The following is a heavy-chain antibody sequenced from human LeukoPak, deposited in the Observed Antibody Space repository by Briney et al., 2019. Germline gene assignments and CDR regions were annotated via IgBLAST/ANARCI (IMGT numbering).Heavy chain of an antibody. CDR2: IYYSGST. CDR1: GGSISSSSYY. CDR3: ARRQDRSGYGDAFDI. J-gene: IGHJ3*02. D-gene: IGHD5-12*01. Sequence: PSETLSLTCTVSGGSISSSSYYWGWIRQPPGKGLEWIGSIYYSGSTYYNPSLKSRVTISVDTSKNQFSLKLSSVTAADTAVYYCARRQDRSGYGDAFDIWGQGTMVTVSS. V-gene: IGHV4-39*01.